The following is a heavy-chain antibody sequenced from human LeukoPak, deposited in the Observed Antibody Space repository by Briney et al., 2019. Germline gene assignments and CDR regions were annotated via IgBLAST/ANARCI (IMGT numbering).Heavy chain of an antibody. CDR1: GFTVSSNY. J-gene: IGHJ4*02. D-gene: IGHD6-19*01. CDR3: AKESTAYSSGWDPALDY. CDR2: IYYGGST. Sequence: GGSLRLSCAASGFTVSSNYMSWVRQAPGKGLEWVSVIYYGGSTYYADSVKGRFTISRDNSKNTLYLQMNSLRAEDTAVYYCAKESTAYSSGWDPALDYWGQGTLVTVSS. V-gene: IGHV3-66*01.